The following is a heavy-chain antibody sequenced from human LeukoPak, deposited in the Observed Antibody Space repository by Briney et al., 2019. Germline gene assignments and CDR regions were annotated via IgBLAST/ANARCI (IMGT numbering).Heavy chain of an antibody. CDR3: ARRNVLTEGEAFDI. J-gene: IGHJ3*02. V-gene: IGHV4-59*08. D-gene: IGHD1-1*01. Sequence: SETLSLTCTVSGGSISNYYWSWIRQPPGKGLEWIGFINYSGGTDYNPSLRSRVTISADASKNQFSLKLNSVTAADTAVYYCARRNVLTEGEAFDIWGQGTMVTVSS. CDR1: GGSISNYY. CDR2: INYSGGT.